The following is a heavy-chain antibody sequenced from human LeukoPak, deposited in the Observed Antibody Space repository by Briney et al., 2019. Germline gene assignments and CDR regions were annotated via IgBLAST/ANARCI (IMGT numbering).Heavy chain of an antibody. CDR3: ARDYSSSWGNMDV. J-gene: IGHJ6*03. CDR1: EFTFDDYG. V-gene: IGHV3-20*04. CDR2: INWNGGST. Sequence: GGSLRLSCAASEFTFDDYGMGRVRQAQGKGWKGVFGINWNGGSTGYADSVKGRITIARDNAKNSLYLQMNSLRAEDTALYYCARDYSSSWGNMDVWGKGTTVTVSS. D-gene: IGHD6-13*01.